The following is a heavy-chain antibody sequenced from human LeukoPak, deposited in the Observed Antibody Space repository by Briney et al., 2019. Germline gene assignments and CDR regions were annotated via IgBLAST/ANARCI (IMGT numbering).Heavy chain of an antibody. V-gene: IGHV1-2*02. CDR1: GYTLPGYH. J-gene: IGHJ5*02. Sequence: ASVKVSCKATGYTLPGYHMHGVRQAPGRGVEGMVWINTNSGGTNYAQKFQGRVTMTRDTSISTAYMELSRLRSDDTAVYYCAREELALRAKWFDPWGQGTLVTVSS. D-gene: IGHD1-7*01. CDR3: AREELALRAKWFDP. CDR2: INTNSGGT.